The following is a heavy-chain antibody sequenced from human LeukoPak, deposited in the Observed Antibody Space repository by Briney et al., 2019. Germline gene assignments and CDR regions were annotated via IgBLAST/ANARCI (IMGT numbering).Heavy chain of an antibody. V-gene: IGHV3-74*01. CDR2: MNNDGRVI. D-gene: IGHD3-16*01. CDR1: GFTFNNYW. Sequence: GGSLRLSCTVSGFTFNNYWMHWVRQAPGRGLVWVSRMNNDGRVITYADSVKGRFTISRDNAKNTLYLQMNSLRAEDTAVYYCAREFEATGFWALDYWGQGTLVTASS. CDR3: AREFEATGFWALDY. J-gene: IGHJ4*02.